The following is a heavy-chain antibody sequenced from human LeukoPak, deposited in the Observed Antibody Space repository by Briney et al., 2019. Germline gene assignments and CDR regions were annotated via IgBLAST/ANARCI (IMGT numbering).Heavy chain of an antibody. V-gene: IGHV4-61*02. Sequence: PSETLSLTCSVSGGSISSGSYYWSWLRQPAGKGLEWIGRIFLSGSTNYNPSLMSRVTMSIDTSKNQFSLSLRSVAAADTAVYYCARENYYDTSDWGQGTLVTVSS. D-gene: IGHD3-22*01. CDR2: IFLSGST. J-gene: IGHJ4*02. CDR1: GGSISSGSYY. CDR3: ARENYYDTSD.